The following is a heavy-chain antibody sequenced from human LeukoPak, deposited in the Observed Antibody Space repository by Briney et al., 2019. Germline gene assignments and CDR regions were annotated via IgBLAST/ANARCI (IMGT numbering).Heavy chain of an antibody. Sequence: PGGSLRLSCAASGFTFSSYWMHWVRQAPGKGPVWVSRINNDGSGTTYADSVKGRFTISRDDAKNTLYLQMNSPRAEDTAVYYCARESGFGALFPHCMDVWGQGTTVTVSS. CDR1: GFTFSSYW. CDR2: INNDGSGT. CDR3: ARESGFGALFPHCMDV. J-gene: IGHJ6*02. V-gene: IGHV3-74*01. D-gene: IGHD3-10*01.